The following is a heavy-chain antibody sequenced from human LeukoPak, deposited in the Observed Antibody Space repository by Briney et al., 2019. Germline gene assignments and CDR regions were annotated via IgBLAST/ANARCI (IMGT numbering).Heavy chain of an antibody. CDR1: GFTFSDYY. CDR2: ISSSGSTI. CDR3: ARPGRTSAYDCDY. J-gene: IGHJ4*02. Sequence: GGSLRLSCAASGFTFSDYYMSWIRQAPGKGLEWVSYISSSGSTIYYADSVKGRFTISRDNAKNSLYLQMNSLSAEDTAVYYCARPGRTSAYDCDYWGQGTLVTVSS. V-gene: IGHV3-11*04. D-gene: IGHD5-12*01.